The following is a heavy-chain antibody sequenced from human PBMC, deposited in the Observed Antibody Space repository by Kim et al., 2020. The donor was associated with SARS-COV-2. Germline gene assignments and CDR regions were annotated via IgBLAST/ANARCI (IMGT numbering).Heavy chain of an antibody. D-gene: IGHD3-3*01. J-gene: IGHJ4*02. CDR3: GKATIFGVPFDY. Sequence: FYADSMKGRFTIARDNSKNPMYLRLNSLRAEDTAVYYCGKATIFGVPFDYWGQGTLVTVSS. V-gene: IGHV3-23*01.